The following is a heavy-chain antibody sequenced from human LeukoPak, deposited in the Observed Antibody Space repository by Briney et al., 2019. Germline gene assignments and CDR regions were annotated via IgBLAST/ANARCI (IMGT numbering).Heavy chain of an antibody. V-gene: IGHV3-74*01. J-gene: IGHJ4*02. CDR2: INSDGSST. D-gene: IGHD3-22*01. CDR3: ARVLISPQSGYYYYFDY. CDR1: GFTFSSYW. Sequence: GGSLRLSCAASGFTFSSYWMHWVRQAPGKGLVWVSRINSDGSSTSYADSVKGRFTISRDNAKNTLYLQMNSLRAEDTAVYYRARVLISPQSGYYYYFDYWGQGTLVTVSS.